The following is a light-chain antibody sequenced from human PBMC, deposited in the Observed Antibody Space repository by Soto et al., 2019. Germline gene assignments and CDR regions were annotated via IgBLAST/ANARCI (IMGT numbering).Light chain of an antibody. CDR3: QQRANWPLT. Sequence: EIVLTQSPATLSLSPGERATLPCRASQSVSSFLAWYQQKPGQAPRVLIYDVSNRATGIPAKFSGSGSGTDFTLTISSLEPEDFAVYYCQQRANWPLTFGGGTKVDIK. V-gene: IGKV3-11*01. J-gene: IGKJ4*01. CDR1: QSVSSF. CDR2: DVS.